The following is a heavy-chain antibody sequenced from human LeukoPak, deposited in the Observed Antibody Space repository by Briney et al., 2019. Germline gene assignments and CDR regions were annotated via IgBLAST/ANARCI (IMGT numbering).Heavy chain of an antibody. J-gene: IGHJ4*02. V-gene: IGHV3-30*03. CDR1: GFTFSSYG. CDR3: ASPRATEY. D-gene: IGHD5-12*01. CDR2: ISYDASNK. Sequence: PGGSLRLSCAASGFTFSSYGMHWVRQAPGKGLEWVALISYDASNKYYADSVKGRFTISRDNSKNTLYLQMNSLRAEDTAVYYCASPRATEYWGQGTLVTVSS.